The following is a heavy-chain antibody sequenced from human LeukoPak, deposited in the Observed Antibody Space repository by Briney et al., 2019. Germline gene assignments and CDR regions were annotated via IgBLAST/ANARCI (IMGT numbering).Heavy chain of an antibody. D-gene: IGHD5-24*01. V-gene: IGHV3-30*03. CDR1: RFTFSSYG. Sequence: GGSLRLSCAASRFTFSSYGVHWVRQAPGKGLEWVAVISYDGSNKYYADSVKGRFIISRDNSKNTVYLQLNSLRVEDTAVYYCARDPHGYNSYYDYWGQGTLVTVSS. CDR2: ISYDGSNK. CDR3: ARDPHGYNSYYDY. J-gene: IGHJ4*02.